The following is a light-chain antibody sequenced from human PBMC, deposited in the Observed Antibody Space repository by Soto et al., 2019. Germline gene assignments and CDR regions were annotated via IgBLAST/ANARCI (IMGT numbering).Light chain of an antibody. J-gene: IGKJ1*01. CDR2: DAS. V-gene: IGKV1-5*01. CDR3: QQYDTFWP. Sequence: DIQMTQSPSTLTASIGDTVTITCRASQGTHTWLAWYQQKQGKAHNLHIYDASTLESGAPSRFSGSRSGTEFTHTISSLQPDDIATYYCQQYDTFWPFGYGTKVEIK. CDR1: QGTHTW.